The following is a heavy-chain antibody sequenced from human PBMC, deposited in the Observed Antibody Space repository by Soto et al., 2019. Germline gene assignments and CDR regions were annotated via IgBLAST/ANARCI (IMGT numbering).Heavy chain of an antibody. CDR2: INPSGGST. CDR3: ASKGGTDSLLYSSSSHYYYGMDV. Sequence: ASVKVSCKASGYTFTSYYMHWVRQAPGQGLEWMGIINPSGGSTSYAQKFQGRVTMTRDTSTSTVYMELSSLRSEDTAVYYCASKGGTDSLLYSSSSHYYYGMDVWGQGTTVTVSS. CDR1: GYTFTSYY. D-gene: IGHD6-6*01. V-gene: IGHV1-46*01. J-gene: IGHJ6*02.